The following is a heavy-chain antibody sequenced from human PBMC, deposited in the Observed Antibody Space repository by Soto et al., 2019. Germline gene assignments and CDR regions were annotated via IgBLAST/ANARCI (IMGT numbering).Heavy chain of an antibody. CDR1: GFTFSSYA. J-gene: IGHJ3*01. CDR2: ISHDGSNK. Sequence: HPGGSLRLSCAASGFTFSSYAMHWVRQVPGKGLEWVALISHDGSNKYYADAVKGRFTISRDNSKNTLSVQLHSLRTEDTGVYYCARDRLWFGSWDAFDLWGQGTMVTVSS. D-gene: IGHD3-10*01. CDR3: ARDRLWFGSWDAFDL. V-gene: IGHV3-30-3*01.